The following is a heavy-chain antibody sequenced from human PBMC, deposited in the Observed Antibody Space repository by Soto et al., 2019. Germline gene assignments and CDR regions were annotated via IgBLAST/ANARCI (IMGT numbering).Heavy chain of an antibody. CDR2: IYYSGST. CDR1: GGSISSGGYY. J-gene: IGHJ4*02. Sequence: QVQLQESGPGLVKPSQTLSLTCTVSGGSISSGGYYWSWIRQHPGKGLERIGYIYYSGSTYYNPSLKSRVTISVDTSKNQFSLKLSSVTAADTAVYYCASGNLEYDSSGYYYGGAVDYWGQGTLVTVSS. CDR3: ASGNLEYDSSGYYYGGAVDY. D-gene: IGHD3-22*01. V-gene: IGHV4-31*03.